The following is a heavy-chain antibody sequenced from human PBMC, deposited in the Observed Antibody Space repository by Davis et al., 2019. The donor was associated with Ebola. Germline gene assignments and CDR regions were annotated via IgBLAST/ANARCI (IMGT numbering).Heavy chain of an antibody. D-gene: IGHD2-2*01. CDR1: GDSISSHNYY. Sequence: MPSETLSLTCTVSGDSISSHNYYWGWIRQPPGEGLEWIGNIDDSGSTYYNPSLKSRVTISVDTSKNQFSLKLSSVTAADTAVYYCARQDCSSTSCYRGGLQADAFDIWGQGTMVTVSS. J-gene: IGHJ3*02. CDR3: ARQDCSSTSCYRGGLQADAFDI. V-gene: IGHV4-39*01. CDR2: IDDSGST.